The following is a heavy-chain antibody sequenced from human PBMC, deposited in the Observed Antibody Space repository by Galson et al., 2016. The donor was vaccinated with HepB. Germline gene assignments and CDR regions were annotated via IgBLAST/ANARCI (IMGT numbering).Heavy chain of an antibody. CDR3: AQDASYSSTFAP. V-gene: IGHV3-23*01. CDR1: GFSFNTYA. J-gene: IGHJ5*02. CDR2: ISGSGGSA. D-gene: IGHD4-11*01. Sequence: SLRLSRAASGFSFNTYAMSWVRQAPGKGLEWVSTISGSGGSAYYADSVKGRFTISRDNSKNTLYLQMNSLRADDTAMYYCAQDASYSSTFAPWGQGTPVTVSS.